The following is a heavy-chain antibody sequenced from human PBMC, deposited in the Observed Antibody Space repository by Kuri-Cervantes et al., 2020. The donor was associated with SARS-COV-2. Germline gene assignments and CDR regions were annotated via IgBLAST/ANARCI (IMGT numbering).Heavy chain of an antibody. J-gene: IGHJ3*02. CDR3: ARGEGAAPDLDAFDI. Sequence: ASVKVSCKASGYTFTSYGISWVRQAPGQGLEWMGWISAYNGNTNYAQKLQGRVTMTTDTSTSTAYMELRSLRSDDAAVYYCARGEGAAPDLDAFDIWGQGTMVTVSS. CDR2: ISAYNGNT. V-gene: IGHV1-18*01. D-gene: IGHD1-26*01. CDR1: GYTFTSYG.